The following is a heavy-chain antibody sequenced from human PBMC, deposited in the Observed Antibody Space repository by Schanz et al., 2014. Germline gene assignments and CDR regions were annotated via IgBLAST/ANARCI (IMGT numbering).Heavy chain of an antibody. CDR3: PTETIARAGTFSI. CDR2: SNTNTGNP. CDR1: GHTFTSYA. J-gene: IGHJ4*02. Sequence: QVQLVQSGSELKKPGASVKVSCKASGHTFTSYAMNWVRQAPGQGLEWVGWSNTNTGNPTYAQGFTGRFVFSLDTSVSTAYLQISSLKAEDTAAYYCPTETIARAGTFSIWGQGTLVTVSS. D-gene: IGHD6-19*01. V-gene: IGHV7-4-1*02.